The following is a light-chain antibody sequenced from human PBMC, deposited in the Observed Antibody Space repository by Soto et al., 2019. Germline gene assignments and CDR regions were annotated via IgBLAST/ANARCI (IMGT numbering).Light chain of an antibody. CDR1: QSVSSN. CDR2: AAS. Sequence: EIVMTQSPATLSVSPGERATLSCRASQSVSSNLAWYQQKPGQAPRILIYAASTRATDIPARFSGSGSGTDFTLIIGSLQSEDFAVYYCQQYNDWPYTFGQGTKVEIK. V-gene: IGKV3-15*01. CDR3: QQYNDWPYT. J-gene: IGKJ1*01.